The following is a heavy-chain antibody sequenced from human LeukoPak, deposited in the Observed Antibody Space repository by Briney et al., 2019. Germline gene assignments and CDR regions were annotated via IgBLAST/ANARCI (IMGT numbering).Heavy chain of an antibody. CDR2: ISSSSSYI. CDR3: ARDWGRGSSRYYDSSGYSLRTIGY. CDR1: EFTFSSYS. Sequence: GGSLRLSCAVSEFTFSSYSMNWVRQAPGKGLEWVSSISSSSSYIYYADSVKGRFTISRDNAKNSLYLQMNSLRAEDTAVYYCARDWGRGSSRYYDSSGYSLRTIGYWGQGTLVTVSS. D-gene: IGHD3-22*01. J-gene: IGHJ4*02. V-gene: IGHV3-21*01.